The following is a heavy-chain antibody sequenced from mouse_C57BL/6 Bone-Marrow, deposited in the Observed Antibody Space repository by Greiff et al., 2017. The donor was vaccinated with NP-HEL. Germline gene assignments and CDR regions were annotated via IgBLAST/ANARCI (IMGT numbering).Heavy chain of an antibody. CDR2: INPGGGYT. Sequence: QVQLQQSGAELVRPGTSVKMSCKASGYTFTNYCIGWVKQRPGNGLEWIGNINPGGGYTNYNEKFKGKATLTVDKSSSTAYMQFSSLTSEDSAIYYYARSGYDGYPYAMDYWGQGTSVTVSS. J-gene: IGHJ4*01. CDR3: ARSGYDGYPYAMDY. D-gene: IGHD2-3*01. V-gene: IGHV1-63*01. CDR1: GYTFTNYC.